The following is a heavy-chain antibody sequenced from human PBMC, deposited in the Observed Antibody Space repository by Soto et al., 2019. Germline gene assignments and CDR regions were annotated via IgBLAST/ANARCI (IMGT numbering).Heavy chain of an antibody. V-gene: IGHV1-18*04. CDR3: ARDLAPSGMVPSWFDY. CDR1: GYTFVSYG. J-gene: IGHJ5*01. CDR2: ISTYNGNT. D-gene: IGHD3-3*01. Sequence: QVHLLQSGAEVEKPGASVKVSCKASGYTFVSYGITWVRQAPGQGLEWMGWISTYNGNTHYGEKVQGRVIMTADTSSSTVYLELSRLISDDTAVYYCARDLAPSGMVPSWFDYWGQGSLVIVSS.